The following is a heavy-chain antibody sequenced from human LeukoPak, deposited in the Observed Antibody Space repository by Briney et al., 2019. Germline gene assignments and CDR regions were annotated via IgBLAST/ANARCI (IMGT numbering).Heavy chain of an antibody. CDR2: ISAYNGNT. CDR3: ARGVAATFEYFQH. J-gene: IGHJ1*01. CDR1: GYTFTSYG. D-gene: IGHD2-15*01. V-gene: IGHV1-18*01. Sequence: ASVKVSCKASGYTFTSYGISWVRQAPGQGLEWMGWISAYNGNTNYAQKLQGRVTMTRDTSTSTVYMELSSLRSEDTAVYYCARGVAATFEYFQHWGQGTLVTVSS.